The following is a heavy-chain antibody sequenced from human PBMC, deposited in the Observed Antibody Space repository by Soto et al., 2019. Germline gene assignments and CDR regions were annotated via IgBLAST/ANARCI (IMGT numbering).Heavy chain of an antibody. D-gene: IGHD6-13*01. CDR1: GGSIRSSNW. CDR3: VSAAMGGISWAFDY. CDR2: IYHSGRT. V-gene: IGHV4-4*02. J-gene: IGHJ4*02. Sequence: QVQLQESGPGLVKPSGTLSLTCAVSGGSIRSSNWWSWVRQAPGKGLEWIGEIYHSGRTNDNPSLKSGVTVSVDKSKNQFSLKLSSVTAAGTAVYYWVSAAMGGISWAFDYWGQGTLVTVSS.